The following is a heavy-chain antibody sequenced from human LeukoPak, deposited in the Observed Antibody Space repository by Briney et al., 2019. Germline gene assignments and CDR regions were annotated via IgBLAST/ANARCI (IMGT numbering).Heavy chain of an antibody. J-gene: IGHJ4*02. CDR3: ARLRGTIFGVVPTDFDY. D-gene: IGHD3-3*01. CDR2: INHSGST. CDR1: GGSFSGFY. V-gene: IGHV4-34*01. Sequence: SETLSLTCSVYGGSFSGFYWNWIRQPPGKGLEWIGEINHSGSTHYNPSLKSRVTISVDTSKNQFSLKLSSVTAADTAVYYCARLRGTIFGVVPTDFDYWGQGTLVTVSS.